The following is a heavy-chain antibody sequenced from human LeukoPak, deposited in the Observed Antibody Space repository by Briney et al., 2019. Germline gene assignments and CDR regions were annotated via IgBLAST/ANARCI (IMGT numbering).Heavy chain of an antibody. V-gene: IGHV4-38-2*02. CDR3: ARGGGWLQFYDY. D-gene: IGHD5-24*01. CDR2: IYHSGST. Sequence: PSETLSLTCTVSGYSISSGYYWGWIRQPPGKGLEWIGSIYHSGSTYYNPSLKSRVTISVDTSKNQFSLKLSSVTAADTAVYYCARGGGWLQFYDYWGQGTLVTVSS. J-gene: IGHJ4*02. CDR1: GYSISSGYY.